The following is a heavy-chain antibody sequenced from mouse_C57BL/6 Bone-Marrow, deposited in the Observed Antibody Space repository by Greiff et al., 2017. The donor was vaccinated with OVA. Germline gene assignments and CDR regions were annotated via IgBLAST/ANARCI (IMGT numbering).Heavy chain of an antibody. V-gene: IGHV1-50*01. CDR3: ARGELPHWYFDV. D-gene: IGHD1-1*01. Sequence: QVHVKQPGAELVKPGASVKLSCKASGYTFTSYWMQWVKQRPGQGLEWIGEIDPSDSYTNYNQKFKGKATLTVDTSSSTAYMQLSSLTSEDSAVYYCARGELPHWYFDVWGTGTTVTVSS. CDR2: IDPSDSYT. CDR1: GYTFTSYW. J-gene: IGHJ1*03.